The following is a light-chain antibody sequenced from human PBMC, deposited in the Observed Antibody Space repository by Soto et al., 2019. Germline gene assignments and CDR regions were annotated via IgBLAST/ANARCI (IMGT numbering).Light chain of an antibody. V-gene: IGLV2-14*01. CDR1: SSDVGGYNY. CDR3: GSYTSTSTLV. CDR2: DVS. J-gene: IGLJ1*01. Sequence: QSALTQPASVSGSPGQSITISCTGTSSDVGGYNYVSWFQQHPGKAPKLLIYDVSDRPSGVSNRFSGSKSGNTASLTISGLQAEDGADYYCGSYTSTSTLVFGTGTKLTVL.